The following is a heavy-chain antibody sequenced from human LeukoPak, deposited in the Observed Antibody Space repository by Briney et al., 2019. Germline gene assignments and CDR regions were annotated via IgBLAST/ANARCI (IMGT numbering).Heavy chain of an antibody. Sequence: SKTLSLTCTVSGFSISSSTYYWGRLRQPQGKELVWVVSINYSGSTYYNPSLKSRVTISVDTSKNQFSLKLSSVTAADTAVYYCARHGAYYDSSGYFLFDYWGQGTLVTVSS. CDR1: GFSISSSTYY. J-gene: IGHJ4*02. D-gene: IGHD3-22*01. CDR3: ARHGAYYDSSGYFLFDY. CDR2: INYSGST. V-gene: IGHV4-39*01.